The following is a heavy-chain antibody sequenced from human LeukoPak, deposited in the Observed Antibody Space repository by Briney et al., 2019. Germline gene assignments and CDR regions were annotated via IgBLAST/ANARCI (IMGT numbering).Heavy chain of an antibody. D-gene: IGHD1-26*01. CDR2: ISSSISTV. Sequence: GGSLRLSCAASGFTFSRYSMNWVRQAPGKGLEWISYISSSISTVFYADSVKGRFTISRDNTKNTLYLQMNSLRADDTAVYYCARDVGFIVGATPGAFDIWGQGTMVTVSS. V-gene: IGHV3-48*01. J-gene: IGHJ3*02. CDR3: ARDVGFIVGATPGAFDI. CDR1: GFTFSRYS.